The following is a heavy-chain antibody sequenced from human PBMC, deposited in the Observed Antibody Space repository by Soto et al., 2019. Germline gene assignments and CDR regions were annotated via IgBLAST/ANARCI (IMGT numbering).Heavy chain of an antibody. D-gene: IGHD3-22*01. J-gene: IGHJ6*02. Sequence: QVQLVESGGGVVQPGRSLRLSCAASGFTFSSYGMHWVRQAPGKGLEWVAVIWYDGSNKYYADSVKDRFTISRDNSKNTLYLQMNSLRAEDTAVYYCARDRTYYYDSSGYYYYYYGMDVWGQGTTVTVSS. V-gene: IGHV3-33*01. CDR1: GFTFSSYG. CDR2: IWYDGSNK. CDR3: ARDRTYYYDSSGYYYYYYGMDV.